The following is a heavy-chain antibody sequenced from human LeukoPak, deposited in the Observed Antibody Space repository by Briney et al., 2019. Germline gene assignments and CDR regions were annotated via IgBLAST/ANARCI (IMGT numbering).Heavy chain of an antibody. D-gene: IGHD3-10*01. Sequence: SETLSLTRSVSGGSITNYYWSWFRQPAGKGLEWIGRIYTSGSANYNPSLKSRVTISVDTSKNQFSLKLSSVTAADTAVYYCARDYYYGSGINWFDPWGQGTLVTVSS. CDR2: IYTSGSA. CDR1: GGSITNYY. CDR3: ARDYYYGSGINWFDP. J-gene: IGHJ5*02. V-gene: IGHV4-4*07.